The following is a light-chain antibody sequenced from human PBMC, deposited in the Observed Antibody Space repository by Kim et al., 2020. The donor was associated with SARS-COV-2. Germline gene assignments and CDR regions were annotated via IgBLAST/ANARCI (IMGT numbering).Light chain of an antibody. V-gene: IGKV3-11*01. CDR2: DAS. Sequence: EIVLTQSPDTLSLSPGERATLSCRASQSVRNYLAWYQQKPGQAPRLLIYDASNRATGIPARSSGSGSGTDFTLTVSSLEPADFAVYYCQHRTNGLPTFGGGTKVDI. J-gene: IGKJ4*01. CDR3: QHRTNGLPT. CDR1: QSVRNY.